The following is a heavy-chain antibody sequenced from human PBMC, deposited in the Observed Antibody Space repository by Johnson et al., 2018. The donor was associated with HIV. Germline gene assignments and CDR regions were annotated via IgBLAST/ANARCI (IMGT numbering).Heavy chain of an antibody. Sequence: VQLLESGGGVVQPGRSLRLSCAASGFTFNTYAMHWVRQAPGKGLEWVAVISYDGSEKYFGDSVRGRFTISRDNSKNTLYLQMKSLRSEDTAVYYCASGYSYGPDSFDIWGQGTMVTVSS. CDR3: ASGYSYGPDSFDI. J-gene: IGHJ3*02. D-gene: IGHD5-18*01. CDR2: ISYDGSEK. CDR1: GFTFNTYA. V-gene: IGHV3-30*04.